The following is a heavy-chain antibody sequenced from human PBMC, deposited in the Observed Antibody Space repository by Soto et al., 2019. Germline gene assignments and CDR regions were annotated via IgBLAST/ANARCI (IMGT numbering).Heavy chain of an antibody. CDR2: ISGDGTNE. CDR1: GFTFSSYG. J-gene: IGHJ5*02. CDR3: ARPVANLKPGWLDP. D-gene: IGHD5-12*01. V-gene: IGHV3-30*03. Sequence: PVGSLRLSCAASGFTFSSYGMHWVRQAPGKGLEWVALISGDGTNEYYADSVKGRFTISRDNSRNTLYLQMSSLRADDTAVYYCARPVANLKPGWLDPWCKGPVVIVTS.